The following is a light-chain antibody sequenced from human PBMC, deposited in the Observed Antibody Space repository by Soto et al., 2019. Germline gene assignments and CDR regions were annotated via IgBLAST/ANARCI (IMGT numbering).Light chain of an antibody. Sequence: DIQMTQSPSTLSASVGDRVTITCRASQSITDWLAWYQQKPGKAPPFLIYKASNLEGGVPSRFSGSGSGTEFTLTISSVQPDDFATYYCQYWDDYSWTFGQGTKVEIK. CDR2: KAS. J-gene: IGKJ1*01. V-gene: IGKV1-5*03. CDR3: QYWDDYSWT. CDR1: QSITDW.